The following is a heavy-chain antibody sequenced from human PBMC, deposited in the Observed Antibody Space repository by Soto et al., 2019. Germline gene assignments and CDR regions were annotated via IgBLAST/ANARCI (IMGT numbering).Heavy chain of an antibody. CDR2: IVVGSGNT. V-gene: IGHV1-58*02. Sequence: ASVKVSCKASGFTFTSSAMQWVRQARGQRLEWIGWIVVGSGNTNYAQKFQERVTITRDMSTSTAYMELSSLRSEDTAVYYCAANYVFWSGPLEGDAFDISGQGTMVTGSS. J-gene: IGHJ3*02. CDR1: GFTFTSSA. CDR3: AANYVFWSGPLEGDAFDI. D-gene: IGHD3-3*01.